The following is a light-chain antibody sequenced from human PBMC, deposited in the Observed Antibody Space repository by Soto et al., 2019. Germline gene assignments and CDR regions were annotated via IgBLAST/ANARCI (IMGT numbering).Light chain of an antibody. V-gene: IGKV3-11*01. CDR2: DAS. Sequence: EIVLTQSPATLSLSPGERATLSCRACQSVSSYLAWYQQKPGQAPRLLIYDASNRATGIPARFSGGGSGTDFTLTISSLEPDDFAVYYCQQRSNWRFTFGPGTRVDIK. CDR3: QQRSNWRFT. CDR1: QSVSSY. J-gene: IGKJ3*01.